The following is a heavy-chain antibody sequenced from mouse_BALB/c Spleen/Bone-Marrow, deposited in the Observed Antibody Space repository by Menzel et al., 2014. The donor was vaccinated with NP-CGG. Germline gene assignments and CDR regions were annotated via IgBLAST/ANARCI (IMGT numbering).Heavy chain of an antibody. CDR3: ARDRAALATGYYFDY. CDR1: GFTFTDYY. J-gene: IGHJ2*01. D-gene: IGHD3-1*01. Sequence: EVHLVESGGGLVQPGGSLRLSCATSGFTFTDYYMSWVRQPPGKALEWLGFIRNKANGYTTEYSASVKGRFTISRDNSQSILYMQMNHLRAQDSATYYCARDRAALATGYYFDYWGQGTTLTVSS. V-gene: IGHV7-3*02. CDR2: IRNKANGYTT.